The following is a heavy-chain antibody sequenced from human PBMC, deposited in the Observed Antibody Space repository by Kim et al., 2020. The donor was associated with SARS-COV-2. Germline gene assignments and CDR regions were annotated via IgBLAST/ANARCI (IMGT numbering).Heavy chain of an antibody. Sequence: GGSLRLSCAASGFTFSDYYMSWIRQAPGKGLEWVSYISSSSSYTNYADSVKGRFTISRDNAKNSLYLQMNSLRAEDTAVYYCARDQRTVTSGIGYYYGMDVWGQGTTVTVSS. CDR1: GFTFSDYY. CDR3: ARDQRTVTSGIGYYYGMDV. J-gene: IGHJ6*02. CDR2: ISSSSSYT. V-gene: IGHV3-11*06. D-gene: IGHD4-17*01.